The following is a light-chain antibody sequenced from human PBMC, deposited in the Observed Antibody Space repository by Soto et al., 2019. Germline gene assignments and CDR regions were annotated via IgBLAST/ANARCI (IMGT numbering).Light chain of an antibody. V-gene: IGLV2-8*01. Sequence: QSVLTQPPSASGSPGQSVTISCTGTSSDVGGYNYVSWFQQHPGKAPTLIIHEVNQRPSGVPDRFSGSKSGNTDSLTVSGLQAEDEGTYFCSSYGGYTNVVFATGTKLTVL. CDR2: EVN. CDR1: SSDVGGYNY. J-gene: IGLJ1*01. CDR3: SSYGGYTNVV.